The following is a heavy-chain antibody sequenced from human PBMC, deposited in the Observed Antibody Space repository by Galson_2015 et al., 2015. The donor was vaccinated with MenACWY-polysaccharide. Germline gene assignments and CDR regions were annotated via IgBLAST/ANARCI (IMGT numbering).Heavy chain of an antibody. J-gene: IGHJ3*02. Sequence: VKVSCKAPGGTFNSYNIYWVRQAPGQGLEWMGRIIPILGNPNYAQKFQGRVTITADKSSNTVYMELSSLRSEDTAIYYCARDKGILQLDVFDIWGQGTLVTVTS. CDR1: GGTFNSYN. CDR3: ARDKGILQLDVFDI. V-gene: IGHV1-69*08. CDR2: IIPILGNP. D-gene: IGHD4-11*01.